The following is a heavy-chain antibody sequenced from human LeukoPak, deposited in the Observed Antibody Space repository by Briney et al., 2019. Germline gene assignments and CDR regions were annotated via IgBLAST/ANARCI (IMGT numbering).Heavy chain of an antibody. J-gene: IGHJ4*02. D-gene: IGHD3-3*01. Sequence: GGSLKLSCAASGFTFSDSAMHWVRQASGKGLEWVGRIKSKTDGGTTDYAAPVKGRFTISRDDSKNTLYLQMNSLKTEDTAVYYYTTYYDFWTSVDYWGQGTLVTVSS. CDR2: IKSKTDGGTT. V-gene: IGHV3-15*01. CDR3: TTYYDFWTSVDY. CDR1: GFTFSDSA.